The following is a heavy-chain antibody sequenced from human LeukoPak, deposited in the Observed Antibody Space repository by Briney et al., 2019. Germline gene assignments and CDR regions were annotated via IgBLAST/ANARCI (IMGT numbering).Heavy chain of an antibody. CDR1: GFTFSSYA. CDR2: ISYDGSNK. CDR3: AKERAAKWGTMVRGANFDY. D-gene: IGHD3-10*01. J-gene: IGHJ4*02. V-gene: IGHV3-30*04. Sequence: HPGGSLRLSCAASGFTFSSYAMHWVRQAPGKGLEWVAVISYDGSNKYYADSVKGRFTISRDNSKNTLYLQMNSLRAEDTAVYYCAKERAAKWGTMVRGANFDYWGQGTLVTVSS.